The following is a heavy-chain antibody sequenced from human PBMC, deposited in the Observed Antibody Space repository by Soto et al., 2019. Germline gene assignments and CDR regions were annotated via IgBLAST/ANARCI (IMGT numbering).Heavy chain of an antibody. CDR3: ARVGYSYGDY. V-gene: IGHV3-53*04. J-gene: IGHJ4*02. Sequence: EVQLVESGGGLVQPGGSLRLSCAAFGFDVSTNYMSWVRQAPGKGLEWVSVIYSGGSTDYADSVKGRFTISRHDSKNTLYLQMNSLRAEDTAVYYCARVGYSYGDYWGQGTLVTVSS. CDR2: IYSGGST. CDR1: GFDVSTNY. D-gene: IGHD5-18*01.